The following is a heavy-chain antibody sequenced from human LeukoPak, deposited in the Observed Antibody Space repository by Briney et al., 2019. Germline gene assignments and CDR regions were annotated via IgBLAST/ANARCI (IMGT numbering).Heavy chain of an antibody. D-gene: IGHD5-12*01. CDR1: GYTFISYG. J-gene: IGHJ6*03. Sequence: GASVKVSCKASGYTFISYGISWVRQAPGQRLEWMGWINAGNGNTKYSQEFQGRVTITRDTSASTAYMELSSLRSEDMAVYYCARESGYDHHYYYYYYMDVWGKGTTVTVSS. CDR2: INAGNGNT. V-gene: IGHV1-3*03. CDR3: ARESGYDHHYYYYYYMDV.